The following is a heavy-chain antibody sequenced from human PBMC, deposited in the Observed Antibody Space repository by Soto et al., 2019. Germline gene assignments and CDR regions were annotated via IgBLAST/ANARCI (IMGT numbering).Heavy chain of an antibody. CDR1: GGSISSGGYS. V-gene: IGHV4-30-2*01. Sequence: SETLSLTCAVSGGSISSGGYSWILIRQPPGKGLEWIGYIYHSGSTYYNPSLKSRVTISVDRSKNQFSLKLSSVTAADTAVYYCATQEVGGSYVYTFDPWGQGTLVTVSS. CDR2: IYHSGST. CDR3: ATQEVGGSYVYTFDP. D-gene: IGHD1-26*01. J-gene: IGHJ5*02.